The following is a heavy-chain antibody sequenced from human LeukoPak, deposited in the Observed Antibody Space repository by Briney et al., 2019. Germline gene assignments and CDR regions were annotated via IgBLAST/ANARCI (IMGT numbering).Heavy chain of an antibody. Sequence: GRSLRLSCAASGFTFSNYGMHWVRQAPGKGLEWVAVISYDGSNKYYADSVKGRFTISRDNSKNTLSLQMNSLRPDDTGVYYCAVGARITMVRAPFDYWGQGTLVTVSS. CDR2: ISYDGSNK. CDR1: GFTFSNYG. CDR3: AVGARITMVRAPFDY. V-gene: IGHV3-30*03. J-gene: IGHJ4*02. D-gene: IGHD3-10*01.